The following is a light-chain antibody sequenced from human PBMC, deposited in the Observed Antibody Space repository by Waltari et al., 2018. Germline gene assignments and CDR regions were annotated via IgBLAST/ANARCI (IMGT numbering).Light chain of an antibody. CDR2: GAS. J-gene: IGKJ1*01. CDR1: QSVSRA. V-gene: IGKV3-20*01. CDR3: QHYLRLPVT. Sequence: PVSCRTSQSVSRALAWYQQKPGQAPRLLIYGASTRATGIPDRFSGSGSGTDFSLTIGRLEPDDFAVYYCQHYLRLPVTFGQGTTVEI.